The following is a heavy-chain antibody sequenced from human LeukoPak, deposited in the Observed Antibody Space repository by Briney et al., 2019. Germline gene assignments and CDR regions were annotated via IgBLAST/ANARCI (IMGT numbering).Heavy chain of an antibody. CDR2: ISSSSSTI. D-gene: IGHD6-6*01. J-gene: IGHJ4*02. CDR3: ARVSGGSSYDY. V-gene: IGHV3-48*01. CDR1: GFTFSSYS. Sequence: PGGSLRLSCAASGFTFSSYSMNWVRQAPGKGLEWVSYISSSSSTIYYADSVKGRFTISRDNAKNTLYLQMNSRRAEDMAVYYCARVSGGSSYDYWGQGTLVTVSS.